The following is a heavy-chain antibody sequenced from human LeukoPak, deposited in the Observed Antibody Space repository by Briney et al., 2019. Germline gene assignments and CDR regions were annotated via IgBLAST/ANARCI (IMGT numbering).Heavy chain of an antibody. CDR3: AKSDYGGNSIKEYYFDY. CDR1: GFTFSSYA. V-gene: IGHV3-23*01. J-gene: IGHJ4*02. CDR2: ISGSGGST. D-gene: IGHD4-23*01. Sequence: GRSLRLSCAASGFTFSSYAMSWVRQAPGKGLEWVSAISGSGGSTYYADSVKGRFTISRDNSKNTLYLQMNSLRAEDTAVYYCAKSDYGGNSIKEYYFDYWGQGTLVTVSS.